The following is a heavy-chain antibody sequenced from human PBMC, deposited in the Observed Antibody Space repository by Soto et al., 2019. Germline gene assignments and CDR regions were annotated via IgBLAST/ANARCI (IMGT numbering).Heavy chain of an antibody. CDR1: GFTVSRNY. J-gene: IGHJ3*02. D-gene: IGHD3-22*01. Sequence: EVQVMESGGDLVQPGGSLRLSCEAAGFTVSRNYMSWVRQAPGKGLECVSVVYTNGNTYFADSVKGRFTVSRDNSRNTLYLQMNSLRVEATAVYFCARSAAVIVGYAFETWGPGTMVTVSS. CDR3: ARSAAVIVGYAFET. CDR2: VYTNGNT. V-gene: IGHV3-66*01.